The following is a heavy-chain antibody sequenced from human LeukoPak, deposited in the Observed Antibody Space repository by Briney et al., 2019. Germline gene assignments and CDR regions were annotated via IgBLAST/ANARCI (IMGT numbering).Heavy chain of an antibody. V-gene: IGHV4-39*01. D-gene: IGHD1-1*01. CDR3: ARLWRAAIDY. J-gene: IGHJ4*02. CDR1: GDSISSSSYY. Sequence: SETLSLTCTVSGDSISSSSYYWGWIRQSPGKGLEWIGSIYYSGSTYYNPSLKSRVAISADTPKNQFSLKLTSVTAADTAVYYCARLWRAAIDYGGQGTLVTVSS. CDR2: IYYSGST.